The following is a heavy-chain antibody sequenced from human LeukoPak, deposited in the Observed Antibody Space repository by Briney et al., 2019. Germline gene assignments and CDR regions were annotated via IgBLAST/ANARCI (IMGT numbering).Heavy chain of an antibody. CDR1: GFTFSDYY. D-gene: IGHD4-17*01. CDR2: STRGGSTM. J-gene: IGHJ4*02. Sequence: GGSLRLSCAVSGFTFSDYYMSWIRQAPGKGLEWVSYSTRGGSTMYYADSVKGRFTISRDNAKNSLFLQMNSLRAEDTAVYYCARVAVTLNFDYWGQGTLVTVSS. CDR3: ARVAVTLNFDY. V-gene: IGHV3-11*04.